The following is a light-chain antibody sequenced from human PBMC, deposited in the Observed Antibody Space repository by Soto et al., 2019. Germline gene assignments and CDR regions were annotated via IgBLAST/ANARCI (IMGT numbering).Light chain of an antibody. V-gene: IGKV1-5*01. CDR1: QSIRNW. J-gene: IGKJ1*01. CDR3: QEYNSNSPWT. CDR2: GAS. Sequence: DIQMTQSPSTLSASVGERVTITCRASQSIRNWLAWYQQKPGKAPKLLIFGASSLDSGVQSRFSGSGSGTEITLTISSLQADDFATYYCQEYNSNSPWTFGQGTKVEIK.